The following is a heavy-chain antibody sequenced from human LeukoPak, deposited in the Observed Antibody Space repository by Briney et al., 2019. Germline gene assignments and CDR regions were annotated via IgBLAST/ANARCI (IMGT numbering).Heavy chain of an antibody. CDR1: GFIFSSYG. D-gene: IGHD6-13*01. J-gene: IGHJ4*02. Sequence: GGSLRLSCAASGFIFSSYGMHWVRQAPGKGLEWVAVKSYDGTNKYYADSVKGRFAISRDNSKNTLYLQMNSLTPEDTAVYYCARDLPAAGAGYLDYWGQGTLVTVSS. CDR3: ARDLPAAGAGYLDY. CDR2: KSYDGTNK. V-gene: IGHV3-30*19.